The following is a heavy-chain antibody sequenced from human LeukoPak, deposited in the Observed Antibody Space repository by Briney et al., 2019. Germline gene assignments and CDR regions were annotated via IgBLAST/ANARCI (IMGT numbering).Heavy chain of an antibody. J-gene: IGHJ4*02. CDR3: ARDDYYGSGSFSY. CDR2: IYYTGSI. D-gene: IGHD3-10*01. Sequence: SDTLSLTCAVSGYSISSPNWWGWIRQPPGKGLDYIGYIYYTGSIYYNLSLKSRVTMSVDTSKNQFSLKLSSVTAADTAVYYCARDDYYGSGSFSYWGQGTLVTVSS. V-gene: IGHV4-28*03. CDR1: GYSISSPNW.